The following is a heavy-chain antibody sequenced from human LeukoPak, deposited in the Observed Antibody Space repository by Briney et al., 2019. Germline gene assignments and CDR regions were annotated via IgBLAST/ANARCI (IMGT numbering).Heavy chain of an antibody. CDR3: ARDQEWEGGGKLDY. CDR1: GFTFDDYV. V-gene: IGHV3-20*04. D-gene: IGHD1-26*01. Sequence: SGGSLRLSCAASGFTFDDYVMSWVRQAPGKGLEWVSGINWNGGSTGYADSVKGRFTISRDNAKNSLYLQMNSLRAEDTALYYCARDQEWEGGGKLDYWGQGTLVTVSS. J-gene: IGHJ4*02. CDR2: INWNGGST.